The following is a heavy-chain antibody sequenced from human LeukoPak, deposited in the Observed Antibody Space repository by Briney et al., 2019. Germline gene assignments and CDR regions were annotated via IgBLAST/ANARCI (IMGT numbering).Heavy chain of an antibody. CDR1: GYSISSDYY. V-gene: IGHV4-38-2*02. CDR3: ARAQWLVPLDY. J-gene: IGHJ4*02. CDR2: IYHSGST. Sequence: PSETLSLTCTVSGYSISSDYYWGWIRQPPGKGLEWIGGIYHSGSTYYNPSLKSRVTISVDTSKNQFSLKLSSVTAADTAVYYCARAQWLVPLDYWGQGTLVTVSS. D-gene: IGHD6-19*01.